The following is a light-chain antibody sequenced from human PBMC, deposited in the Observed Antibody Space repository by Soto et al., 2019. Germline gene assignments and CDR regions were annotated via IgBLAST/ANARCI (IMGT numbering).Light chain of an antibody. CDR3: FSYAGSSTWV. Sequence: QSVLTQPPSVSGAPGQRVTISCSGNSSNIGAGFDVHWYQQLPGAAPKLLIYASTNRPSGVPDRFSGSKSDTSASLAITGLQAEDEADYFCFSYAGSSTWVFGGGTKVTVL. V-gene: IGLV1-40*01. CDR2: AST. CDR1: SSNIGAGFD. J-gene: IGLJ3*02.